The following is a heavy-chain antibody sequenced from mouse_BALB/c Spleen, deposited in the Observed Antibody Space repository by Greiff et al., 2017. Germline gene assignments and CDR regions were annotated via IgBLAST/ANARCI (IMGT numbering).Heavy chain of an antibody. CDR2: IDPYYGGT. CDR3: ARTGYEGDAMDY. CDR1: GYSFTGYN. Sequence: VQLKESGPELEKPGASVKISCKASGYSFTGYNMNWVKQSNGKSLEWIGNIDPYYGGTSYNQKFKGKATLTVDKSSSTAYMQLKGLTSEDSAVYYCARTGYEGDAMDYWGQGTSVTVSS. J-gene: IGHJ4*01. D-gene: IGHD2-14*01. V-gene: IGHV1-39*01.